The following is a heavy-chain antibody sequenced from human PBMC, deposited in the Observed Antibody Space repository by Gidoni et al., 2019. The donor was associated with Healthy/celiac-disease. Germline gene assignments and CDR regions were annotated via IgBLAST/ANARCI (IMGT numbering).Heavy chain of an antibody. Sequence: QAQRVESGGGVVQPGRSLRLYCPSPGFAFSSYGMHWARQAPGKGLEWVAVIWYDGSNKYYADYVKGRFTISRDNSKNTLYLQMNSLRAEDTAVYYCARDTHTGYYFDYWGQGTLVTVSS. CDR2: IWYDGSNK. J-gene: IGHJ4*02. CDR3: ARDTHTGYYFDY. CDR1: GFAFSSYG. V-gene: IGHV3-33*01.